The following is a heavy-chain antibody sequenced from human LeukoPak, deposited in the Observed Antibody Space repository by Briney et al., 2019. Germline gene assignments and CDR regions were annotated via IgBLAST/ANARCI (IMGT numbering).Heavy chain of an antibody. CDR2: TYYRSKWFN. V-gene: IGHV6-1*01. D-gene: IGHD7-27*01. Sequence: SQTLSLTFAISGDSVSSNTVGWHWIRQSPSRGLEWLGRTYYRSKWFNDYGMSVKSRITITSDTSKNQFSLQLNSVTPEDTAVYYCARSLHWGYDNWGQGTLVTVSS. CDR1: GDSVSSNTVG. J-gene: IGHJ4*02. CDR3: ARSLHWGYDN.